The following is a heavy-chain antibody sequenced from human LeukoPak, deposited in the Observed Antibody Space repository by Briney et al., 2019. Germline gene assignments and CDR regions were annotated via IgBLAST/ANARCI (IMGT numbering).Heavy chain of an antibody. CDR2: IYPGDSDT. V-gene: IGHV5-51*01. D-gene: IGHD2-2*01. J-gene: IGHJ4*02. CDR3: ARHCSSTSCYGYYFDY. CDR1: GYSFTSYW. Sequence: GESLKISCKSSGYSFTSYWIGWVRQMPGKGLEWMGIIYPGDSDTRYSPSFQGQVTISADKSISTAYLQWSSLKASDTAMYYCARHCSSTSCYGYYFDYWGQGTLVTVSS.